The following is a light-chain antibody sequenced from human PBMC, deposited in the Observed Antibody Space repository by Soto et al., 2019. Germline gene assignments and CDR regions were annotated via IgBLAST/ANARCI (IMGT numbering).Light chain of an antibody. CDR2: DVT. CDR3: CSYAVTSTYL. J-gene: IGLJ1*01. V-gene: IGLV2-11*01. CDR1: SSDVGGYNY. Sequence: QSVLTQPRSVSGSPGQSVTISCTGTSSDVGGYNYVSWYQQHPGKAPKLMVYDVTERPPGVPDRFSGSKSGNTASLTISGLRAEDEADYYCCSYAVTSTYLFGTGTKVTVL.